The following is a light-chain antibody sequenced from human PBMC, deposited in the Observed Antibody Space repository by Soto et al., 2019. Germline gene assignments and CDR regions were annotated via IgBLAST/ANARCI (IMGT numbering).Light chain of an antibody. CDR2: GAS. J-gene: IGKJ2*01. CDR3: QQYNNWPPYT. CDR1: QSVSSN. Sequence: EIVMTQSPATLSVSPGERATLSCRASQSVSSNLAWYQQKPGQAPRLLFYGASTRATGIPARFSGSGSGTEFTLTISSLQSEDFAVYCCQQYNNWPPYTFGQGTKLEIK. V-gene: IGKV3-15*01.